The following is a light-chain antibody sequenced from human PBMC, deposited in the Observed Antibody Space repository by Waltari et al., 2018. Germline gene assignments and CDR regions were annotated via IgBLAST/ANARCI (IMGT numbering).Light chain of an antibody. CDR2: DVN. J-gene: IGLJ1*01. V-gene: IGLV2-11*01. Sequence: QSALTQPPSVSGSPGQSVTISCTGTGDDIGGFEYVSWYQQDPGKAPKLLIYDVNKMPDGVRCRFSGSKSGNTASLTISRLQAEDESAYYCCSCAGTYSYVFGTGTEVTVL. CDR3: CSCAGTYSYV. CDR1: GDDIGGFEY.